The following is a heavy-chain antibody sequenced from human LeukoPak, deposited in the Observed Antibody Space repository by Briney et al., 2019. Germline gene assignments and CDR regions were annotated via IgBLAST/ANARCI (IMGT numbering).Heavy chain of an antibody. CDR2: IYYSGST. D-gene: IGHD6-13*01. Sequence: SETLSLTCTVSGGSISSSSYYWGWIRQPPGKGLEWIGRIYYSGSTYYNPSLKSRVTISVDTSKNQFSLKLSSVTAADTAVYYCARDVVAAAGTWDYWGQGTLVTVSS. CDR1: GGSISSSSYY. V-gene: IGHV4-39*07. J-gene: IGHJ4*02. CDR3: ARDVVAAAGTWDY.